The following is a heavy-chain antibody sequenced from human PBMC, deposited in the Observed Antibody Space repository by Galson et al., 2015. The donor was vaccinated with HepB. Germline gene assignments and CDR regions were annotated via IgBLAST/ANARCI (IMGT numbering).Heavy chain of an antibody. Sequence: SLRLSCAASGFTFSIYAMHWVRQAPGKGLEYVSVISSHGHSTYYADSVKGRFTISRDNANNSLYLQMNSLTVDDTAVYYCARGGGTYYYGSGSYATPFDYWGQGILVTVSS. D-gene: IGHD3-10*01. V-gene: IGHV3-64*04. CDR1: GFTFSIYA. CDR3: ARGGGTYYYGSGSYATPFDY. J-gene: IGHJ4*02. CDR2: ISSHGHST.